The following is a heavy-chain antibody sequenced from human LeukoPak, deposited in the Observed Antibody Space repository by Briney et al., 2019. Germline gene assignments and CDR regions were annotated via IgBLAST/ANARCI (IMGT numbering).Heavy chain of an antibody. Sequence: PSETLSLTCTVYGGSFSGYYWSWIRQPPGKGLEWIGEINHSGSTNYNPSLKSRVTISVDTSKNQFSLKLSSVTAADTAVYYCARGRSSVGSYPYYFDYWGQGTLVTVSS. V-gene: IGHV4-34*01. CDR2: INHSGST. J-gene: IGHJ4*02. CDR3: ARGRSSVGSYPYYFDY. CDR1: GGSFSGYY. D-gene: IGHD1-26*01.